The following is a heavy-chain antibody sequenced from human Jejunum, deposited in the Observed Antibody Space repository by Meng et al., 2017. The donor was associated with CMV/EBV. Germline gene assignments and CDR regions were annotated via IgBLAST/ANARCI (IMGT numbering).Heavy chain of an antibody. CDR3: TRHSIVVVPAAGFDP. CDR1: SDYT. D-gene: IGHD2-2*01. V-gene: IGHV3-73*01. CDR2: IRSKTYSSAT. J-gene: IGHJ5*02. Sequence: SDYTIHWVRQDPGKGLEWVGRIRSKTYSSATAYAASVKGRFIISRDDSKNTAYLQMNSLKTEDTAVYYCTRHSIVVVPAAGFDPWGQGTLVTVSS.